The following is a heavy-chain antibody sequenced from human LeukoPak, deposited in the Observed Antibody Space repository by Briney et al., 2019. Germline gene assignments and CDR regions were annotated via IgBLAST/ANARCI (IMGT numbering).Heavy chain of an antibody. D-gene: IGHD4-23*01. J-gene: IGHJ4*02. CDR2: IKQDGSEK. CDR1: GFTISYYW. CDR3: AVTVVIQSLFDY. V-gene: IGHV3-7*05. Sequence: GGSLRLSCAASGFTISYYWMSWVRQAPGKGLEWVANIKQDGSEKYYVDSVKGRFTISRDNAKNSLYLQMNSLRAEDTAVYCCAVTVVIQSLFDYWGQGTLVTVSS.